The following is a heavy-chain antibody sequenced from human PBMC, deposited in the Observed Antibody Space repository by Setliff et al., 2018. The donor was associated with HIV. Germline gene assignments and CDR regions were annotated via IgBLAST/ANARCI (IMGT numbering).Heavy chain of an antibody. CDR1: GGSISITSYY. D-gene: IGHD6-19*01. J-gene: IGHJ4*02. CDR3: ATRHSSGWPYYSDY. V-gene: IGHV4-39*01. Sequence: PSETMSRTCIIAGGSISITSYYWGWIRQPPGEGLEWIGSIHYSGDTYYNPSLKSRVTISEDTSKDQFSLKLTSVTAADTAVYYCATRHSSGWPYYSDYWGQGILVTVSS. CDR2: IHYSGDT.